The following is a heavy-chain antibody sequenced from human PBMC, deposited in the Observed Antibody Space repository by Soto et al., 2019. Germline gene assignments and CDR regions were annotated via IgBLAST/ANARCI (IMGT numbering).Heavy chain of an antibody. CDR2: ISGYNGNK. Sequence: QVQLVQFGAEVKKPGASVKVSCKASGYTFTDYGISWVRQAPGQGLEWMGWISGYNGNKNYAENLQGRVTMTRDTSTTTAYIELRSLRSDDTAVYYCVRDRGDNYGHPKIFDYWGQGTLGTVAS. CDR1: GYTFTDYG. CDR3: VRDRGDNYGHPKIFDY. J-gene: IGHJ4*02. D-gene: IGHD5-18*01. V-gene: IGHV1-18*01.